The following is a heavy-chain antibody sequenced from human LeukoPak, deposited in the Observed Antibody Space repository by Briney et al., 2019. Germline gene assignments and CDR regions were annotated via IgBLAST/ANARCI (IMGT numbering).Heavy chain of an antibody. V-gene: IGHV3-48*02. J-gene: IGHJ4*02. CDR2: ISSSSSTI. CDR1: GFTFNLYS. Sequence: AGGSLRLSCAASGFTFNLYSMNWVRQAPGKGLEWVSYISSSSSTIYYADSVKGRITISRDNAKNSLYLQMNSLRDEDTAVYYCARDLSATYYFDFWGQGTPVTVSS. CDR3: ARDLSATYYFDF. D-gene: IGHD6-25*01.